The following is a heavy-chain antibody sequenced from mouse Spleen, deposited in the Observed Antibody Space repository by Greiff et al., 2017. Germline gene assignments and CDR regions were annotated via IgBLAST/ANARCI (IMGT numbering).Heavy chain of an antibody. CDR3: ARITTVVGPNFDY. CDR2: IYPRSGNT. D-gene: IGHD1-1*01. CDR1: GYTFTSYG. V-gene: IGHV1-81*01. Sequence: VQLQQSGAELVRPGASVKLSCKASGYTFTSYGISWVKQRTGQGLEWIGEIYPRSGNTYYNEKFKGKATLTADKSSSTAYMELRSLTSEDSAVYFCARITTVVGPNFDYWGHSTTLTVSS. J-gene: IGHJ2*01.